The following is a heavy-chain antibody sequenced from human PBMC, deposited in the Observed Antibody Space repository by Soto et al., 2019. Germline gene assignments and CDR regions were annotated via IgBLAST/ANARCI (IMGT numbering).Heavy chain of an antibody. D-gene: IGHD3-22*01. Sequence: PGGFLRLSCAASGFTFSSYGMHWVRQAPGKGLEWVAVISYDGSNKYYADSVKGRFTISRDNSKNTLYLQMNSLRAEDTAVYYCAKDLNYDSSADSYWGQGTLVTFSS. CDR3: AKDLNYDSSADSY. CDR2: ISYDGSNK. V-gene: IGHV3-30*18. CDR1: GFTFSSYG. J-gene: IGHJ4*02.